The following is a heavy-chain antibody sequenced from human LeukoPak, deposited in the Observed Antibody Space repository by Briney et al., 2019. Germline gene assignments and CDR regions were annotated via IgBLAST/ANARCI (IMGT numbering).Heavy chain of an antibody. Sequence: SETLSLTYAVYGGSFSVYYWSWIRQPPGKGLEWIGEINHSGSNNYNPYLKSRLTISVDTSKNQFSLQVSSVTAADTAVYYCAGGGPIVATDYWGQGTLVSASS. CDR3: AGGGPIVATDY. CDR1: GGSFSVYY. V-gene: IGHV4-34*01. CDR2: INHSGSN. D-gene: IGHD5-12*01. J-gene: IGHJ4*02.